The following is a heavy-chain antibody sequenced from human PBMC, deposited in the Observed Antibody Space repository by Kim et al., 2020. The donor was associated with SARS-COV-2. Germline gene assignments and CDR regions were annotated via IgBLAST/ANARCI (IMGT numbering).Heavy chain of an antibody. CDR3: AKEFDFGVARGRGCCNWFDP. CDR1: GFTFSSYA. V-gene: IGHV3-23*01. CDR2: ISGSGGST. D-gene: IGHD3-3*01. J-gene: IGHJ5*02. Sequence: GGSLRLSCAASGFTFSSYAMSWVRQAPGKGLEWVSAISGSGGSTYYADSVKGRFTISRDNSKNTLYLQMNSLRAEDTAVYYCAKEFDFGVARGRGCCNWFDPWGQGTLVTVSS.